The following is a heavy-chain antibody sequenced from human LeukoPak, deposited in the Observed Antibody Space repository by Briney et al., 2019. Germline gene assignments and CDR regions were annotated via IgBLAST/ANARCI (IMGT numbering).Heavy chain of an antibody. D-gene: IGHD6-19*01. Sequence: GGSLRLSCAASGFTFSSYWMTWVRQAPGKGLEWVAHVKPDGSEKSYVDSVKGRFTISRDNAKNSLYLQMNSLRAEDTAVYYCAREYSSGWSSPHFDYWGQGTLVTVSS. CDR3: AREYSSGWSSPHFDY. CDR2: VKPDGSEK. V-gene: IGHV3-7*01. CDR1: GFTFSSYW. J-gene: IGHJ4*02.